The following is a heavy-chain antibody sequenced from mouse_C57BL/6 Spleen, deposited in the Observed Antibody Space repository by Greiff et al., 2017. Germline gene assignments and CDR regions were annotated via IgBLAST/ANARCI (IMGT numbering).Heavy chain of an antibody. V-gene: IGHV1-64*01. CDR1: GYTFTSYW. CDR3: ARCYYYGSSSYAMDY. Sequence: QVQLQQPGAELVKPGASVKLSCKASGYTFTSYWMHWVKQRPGQGLEWIGMIHPNSGSTNYNEKFKSKATLTVDKSSSTAYMQLSRLTSEDSAVYYCARCYYYGSSSYAMDYWGQGTSVTVSS. J-gene: IGHJ4*01. CDR2: IHPNSGST. D-gene: IGHD1-1*01.